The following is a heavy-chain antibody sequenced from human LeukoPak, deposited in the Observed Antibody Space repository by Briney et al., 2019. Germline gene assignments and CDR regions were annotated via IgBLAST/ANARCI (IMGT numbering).Heavy chain of an antibody. CDR1: GFTFSDYY. D-gene: IGHD5-12*01. J-gene: IGHJ4*02. V-gene: IGHV3-11*01. Sequence: GGSLRLSCAASGFTFSDYYMSWIRQAPGKGLEWVSHISSSGSTIYYADSVKGRFTISRDNAKNSLYLQMNSLRAEDTAVYYCASEYSSEYYFDYWGQGTLVTVSS. CDR2: ISSSGSTI. CDR3: ASEYSSEYYFDY.